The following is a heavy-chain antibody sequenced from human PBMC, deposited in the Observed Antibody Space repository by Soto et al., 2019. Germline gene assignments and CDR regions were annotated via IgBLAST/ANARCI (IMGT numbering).Heavy chain of an antibody. D-gene: IGHD3-16*01. J-gene: IGHJ6*02. CDR1: GDSISSGNKY. CDR3: ARVQSKFDYYYAMDV. CDR2: VFSSGTT. Sequence: SETLSLTCTVSGDSISSGNKYWSWIRQPPGKGLEWIGYVFSSGTTYYNPSLKGRVSISLDASENQFSLKFASVTDADSAVYYCARVQSKFDYYYAMDVWGQGTTVTVSS. V-gene: IGHV4-30-4*01.